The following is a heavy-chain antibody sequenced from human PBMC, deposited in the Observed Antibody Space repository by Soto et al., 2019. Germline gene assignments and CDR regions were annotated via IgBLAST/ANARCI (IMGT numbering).Heavy chain of an antibody. CDR1: GGSLSSFY. J-gene: IGHJ5*02. D-gene: IGHD2-2*03. CDR3: ARSGHCNSTGCYPVRFDP. CDR2: ISYSGST. Sequence: SETLSLTCTVSGGSLSSFYWNWIRLPPGKGLEWIGYISYSGSTNYSPSLKSRVTISVDTTKNQVSLKLRSVTAADTAVYYCARSGHCNSTGCYPVRFDPWGQGTLVTVSS. V-gene: IGHV4-59*01.